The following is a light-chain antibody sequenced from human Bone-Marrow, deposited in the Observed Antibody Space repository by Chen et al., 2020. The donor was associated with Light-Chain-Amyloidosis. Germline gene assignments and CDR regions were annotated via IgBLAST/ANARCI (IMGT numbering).Light chain of an antibody. CDR3: QQRSNWPPYT. CDR2: DAS. J-gene: IGKJ2*01. CDR1: QSVSSY. Sequence: EIVLTQSPATLSLSPGERATLSCRARQSVSSYLAWYQQKPGQAPRLLIYDASNRATGIPARFSGSGSGTDFTLTISSLDPEDFAVYYCQQRSNWPPYTFGQGTKLEIK. V-gene: IGKV3-11*01.